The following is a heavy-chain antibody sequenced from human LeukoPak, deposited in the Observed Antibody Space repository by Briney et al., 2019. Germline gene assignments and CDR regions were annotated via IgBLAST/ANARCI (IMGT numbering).Heavy chain of an antibody. CDR1: GFTFSSYW. D-gene: IGHD1-26*01. CDR3: ARILGSYWTPGYDY. Sequence: PGGSLRLSCAASGFTFSSYWMSWVRQAPGKGLEWVANIKQDGSEKYYVDSVKGRFTISRDNAKNSLYLQMNSLRAEDTALYYCARILGSYWTPGYDYWGQGTLVTVSS. V-gene: IGHV3-7*03. J-gene: IGHJ4*02. CDR2: IKQDGSEK.